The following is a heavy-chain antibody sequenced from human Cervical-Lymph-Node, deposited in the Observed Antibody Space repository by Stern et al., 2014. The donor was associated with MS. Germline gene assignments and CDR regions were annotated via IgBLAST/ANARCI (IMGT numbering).Heavy chain of an antibody. D-gene: IGHD2-15*01. Sequence: QVQLGQSGAEVKKPGASLKVSCKSSGYTFTSYGISLVRKAPGPGLAWMGSLSAYNGNTNYAQKLQGRVTMTTDTSTSAAYMELRSLRSDDTAVYYCARGLLGSENAFDIWGQGTMVTVSS. J-gene: IGHJ3*02. CDR2: LSAYNGNT. V-gene: IGHV1-18*01. CDR1: GYTFTSYG. CDR3: ARGLLGSENAFDI.